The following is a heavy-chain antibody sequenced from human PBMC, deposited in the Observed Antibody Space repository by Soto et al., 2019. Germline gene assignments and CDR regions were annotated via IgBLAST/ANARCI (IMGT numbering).Heavy chain of an antibody. CDR1: GGSIRDGGYY. Sequence: PSETLSLTCTVSGGSIRDGGYYWSWIRQHPGKGLEWIGYIYYTVTTYYNPSFKGRVIISVDLSKGQFSLKLSSVTAADTAFYYCAKDPSPQPTTVVTPGWFDPWGQGILVTVS. CDR2: IYYTVTT. J-gene: IGHJ5*02. D-gene: IGHD4-17*01. V-gene: IGHV4-31*03. CDR3: AKDPSPQPTTVVTPGWFDP.